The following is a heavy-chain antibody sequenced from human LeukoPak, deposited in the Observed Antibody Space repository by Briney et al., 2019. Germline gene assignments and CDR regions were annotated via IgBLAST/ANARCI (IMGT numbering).Heavy chain of an antibody. J-gene: IGHJ6*03. CDR1: GGSISSSSYY. CDR3: ARHGYSYGNYYYYMDV. Sequence: SETLSLTCTVSGGSISSSSYYWGWIRQPPGKGLEWIGNVYYSGSTYYNPSLKSRVTISVDTSKNQFSLKVSSVTAADTAVYYCARHGYSYGNYYYYMDVWGKGTTVTVSS. CDR2: VYYSGST. V-gene: IGHV4-39*01. D-gene: IGHD5-18*01.